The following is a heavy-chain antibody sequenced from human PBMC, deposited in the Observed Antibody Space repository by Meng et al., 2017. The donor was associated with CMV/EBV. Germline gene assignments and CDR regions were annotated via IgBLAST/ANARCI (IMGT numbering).Heavy chain of an antibody. CDR2: IIPIFGTA. J-gene: IGHJ6*02. Sequence: SVKVSWKASGGTFSSYAISWVRQAPGQGLEWMGGIIPIFGTANYAQKFQGRVTITTDESTSTAYMELSSLRSEDTAVYYCARGRGLVYYYGMDVWGQGTTVTVSS. CDR3: ARGRGLVYYYGMDV. D-gene: IGHD3-10*01. CDR1: GGTFSSYA. V-gene: IGHV1-69*05.